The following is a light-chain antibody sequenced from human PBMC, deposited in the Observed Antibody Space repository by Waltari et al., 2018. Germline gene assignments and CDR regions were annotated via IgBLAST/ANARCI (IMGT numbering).Light chain of an antibody. J-gene: IGKJ2*01. V-gene: IGKV1-5*03. Sequence: DIQVTQSPSTLSASLGDRVTITCRARQSISSWWAWYQQKPGKAPKILIKKASSLESGVPSRFTGSGSVTEFTLTISSLQPDDFATYYCQQYNNYPYTFGQGTKLEIK. CDR3: QQYNNYPYT. CDR2: KAS. CDR1: QSISSW.